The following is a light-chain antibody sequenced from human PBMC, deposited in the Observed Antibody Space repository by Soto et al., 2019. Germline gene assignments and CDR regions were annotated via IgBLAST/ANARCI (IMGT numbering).Light chain of an antibody. Sequence: DIQMTQSPSSLSASVGDRVTITCQASQDISNYLNWYQQKPGKAPKLLIYDASNLETGVPSRFSRSGSGTDFSFTISSLQPEDIASYYLQHYDYLAITVGQGTRLEIK. J-gene: IGKJ5*01. V-gene: IGKV1-33*01. CDR2: DAS. CDR1: QDISNY. CDR3: QHYDYLAIT.